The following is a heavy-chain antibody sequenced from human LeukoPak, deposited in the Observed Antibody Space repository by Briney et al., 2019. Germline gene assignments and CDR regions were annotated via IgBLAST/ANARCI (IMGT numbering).Heavy chain of an antibody. V-gene: IGHV5-51*01. CDR2: IYPGDSDT. CDR3: ARREGANTFDY. D-gene: IGHD1-26*01. CDR1: GYRFTSYW. Sequence: GESLQISFKGSGYRFTSYWIGWVRPMPGKGLGWMGIIYPGDSDTRYSPSFQGQVTISADKSISTAYLQWSSLKASDTAMYYCARREGANTFDYWGQGTLVTVSS. J-gene: IGHJ4*02.